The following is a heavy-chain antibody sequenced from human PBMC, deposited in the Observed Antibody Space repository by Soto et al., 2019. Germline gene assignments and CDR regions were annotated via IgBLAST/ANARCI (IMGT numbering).Heavy chain of an antibody. V-gene: IGHV3-33*01. CDR3: ARSLKGAGTNYFDY. J-gene: IGHJ4*02. CDR1: GFTFSSYG. Sequence: AGSLRLSCAASGFTFSSYGMHWVRQAPGKGLEWVAVIWYDGSNKYYADSVKGRFTISRDNSKNTLYLQMNSLRAEDTAVYYCARSLKGAGTNYFDYWGQGTLVTVSS. D-gene: IGHD6-13*01. CDR2: IWYDGSNK.